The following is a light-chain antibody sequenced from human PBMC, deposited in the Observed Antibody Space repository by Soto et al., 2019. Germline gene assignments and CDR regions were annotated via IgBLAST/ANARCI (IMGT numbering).Light chain of an antibody. CDR3: AAWDDSLSEYV. CDR2: TND. V-gene: IGLV1-44*01. J-gene: IGLJ1*01. Sequence: QALLTQSPSVSGTPGQRVTISCSGSSSNIGSNIVNWYQELPGRAPRLLIYTNDQRPSGVPDRISGSKSGTTASLAISGLQSEDETDYYCAAWDDSLSEYVFGTGTKVTVL. CDR1: SSNIGSNI.